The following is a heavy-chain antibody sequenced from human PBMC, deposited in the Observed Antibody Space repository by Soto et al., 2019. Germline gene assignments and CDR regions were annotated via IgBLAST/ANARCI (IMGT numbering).Heavy chain of an antibody. CDR3: APHVHCSGGSCHYDAFDI. J-gene: IGHJ3*02. CDR1: GFIFGNYM. D-gene: IGHD2-15*01. V-gene: IGHV3-23*01. CDR2: IRDGGEST. Sequence: EVQLLESGGGLVQPGESLRLSCAFSGFIFGNYMMTWVRQAPGKRLEWVSTIRDGGESTYYADSVKGRFTISRDNSKNTLYLQMDSLGVDDTAVYYCAPHVHCSGGSCHYDAFDIRGQGTMVPVSS.